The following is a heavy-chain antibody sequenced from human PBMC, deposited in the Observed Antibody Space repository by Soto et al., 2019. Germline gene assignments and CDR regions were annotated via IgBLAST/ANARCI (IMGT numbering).Heavy chain of an antibody. CDR1: GFTFSTYS. Sequence: EVQLVESGGGLVQPGGSLRLSCAASGFTFSTYSMNWVRQAPGKGLEWISYISGTSSTIYYADSVKGRFTISRDNAKNSLYLQMNSLIDEDTAVYYCARGMGYYCSGGSCPEVVFDYWGQGTLCTVSS. V-gene: IGHV3-48*02. J-gene: IGHJ4*02. D-gene: IGHD2-15*01. CDR2: ISGTSSTI. CDR3: ARGMGYYCSGGSCPEVVFDY.